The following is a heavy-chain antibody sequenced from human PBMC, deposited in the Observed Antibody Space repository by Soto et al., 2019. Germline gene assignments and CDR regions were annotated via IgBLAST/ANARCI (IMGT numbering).Heavy chain of an antibody. CDR3: ARVEYGDLVHLDF. V-gene: IGHV1-18*01. J-gene: IGHJ4*02. CDR2: MSAYDGNT. Sequence: QVHLVHSGAEVKKPGASLKVSCKASGYKFTNYYIAWVRQAPGQGLEWMGSMSAYDGNTDYEQKFQDRVVMTTDTSTTTAYMDLRRLRSDDTAVYYCARVEYGDLVHLDFWGQGTQVTVSS. CDR1: GYKFTNYY. D-gene: IGHD2-21*02.